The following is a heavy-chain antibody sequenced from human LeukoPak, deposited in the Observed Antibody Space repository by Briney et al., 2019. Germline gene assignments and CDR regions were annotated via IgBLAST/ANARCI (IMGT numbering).Heavy chain of an antibody. CDR1: GGSISSYY. CDR2: IYYSGST. CDR3: AGGNDWFDP. J-gene: IGHJ5*02. Sequence: SETLSLTCTVSGGSISSYYWSWIRRPPGKGLEWIGYIYYSGSTNYNPSLKSRVTISVDTSKNQFSLKLNSVTAADTAVYYCAGGNDWFDPWGQGTLVTVSS. D-gene: IGHD3-16*01. V-gene: IGHV4-59*01.